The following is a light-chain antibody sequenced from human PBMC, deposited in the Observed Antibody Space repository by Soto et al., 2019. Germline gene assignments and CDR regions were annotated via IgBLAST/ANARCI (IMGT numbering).Light chain of an antibody. V-gene: IGKV3-15*01. Sequence: THSPYSLSASPSERVTINSRASQSISSYLNWYQQKPGQAPRLLIYDTSTRATGVPARFSGSGSGTEFTLTMSSLQSEDFAVYYCQQYNKWPRTFGQGTKVDIK. J-gene: IGKJ1*01. CDR3: QQYNKWPRT. CDR2: DTS. CDR1: QSISSY.